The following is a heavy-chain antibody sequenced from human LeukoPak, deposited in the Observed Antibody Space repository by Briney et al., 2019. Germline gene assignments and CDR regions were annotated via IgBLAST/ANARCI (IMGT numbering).Heavy chain of an antibody. Sequence: PSETLSLTCTVSGGSISSSSYYWGWIRQPPGKGLEWIGSIYYSGSTYYNPSLKSRVTISVDTSKNQFSLKLSSVTAADTAVYYCARDNWSGYYDILTGSAGYYYMDVWGKGTTVTISS. J-gene: IGHJ6*03. CDR1: GGSISSSSYY. CDR3: ARDNWSGYYDILTGSAGYYYMDV. CDR2: IYYSGST. D-gene: IGHD3-9*01. V-gene: IGHV4-39*07.